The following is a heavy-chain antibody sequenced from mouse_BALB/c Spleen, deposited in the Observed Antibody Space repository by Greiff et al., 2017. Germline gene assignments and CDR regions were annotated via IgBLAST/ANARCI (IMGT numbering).Heavy chain of an antibody. J-gene: IGHJ3*01. V-gene: IGHV2-9-2*01. CDR1: GFSLTSYD. D-gene: IGHD2-4*01. CDR3: VRDDYDGRKFAY. CDR2: IWTGGGT. Sequence: VKLVESGPGLVAPSQSLSITCTVSGFSLTSYDISWIRQPPGKGLEWLGVIWTGGGTNYNSAFMSRLSISKDNSKSQVFLKMNSLQTDDTAIYYCVRDDYDGRKFAYWGQGTLVTVSA.